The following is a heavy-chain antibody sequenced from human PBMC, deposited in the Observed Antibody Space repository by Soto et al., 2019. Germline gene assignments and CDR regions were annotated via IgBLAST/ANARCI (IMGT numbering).Heavy chain of an antibody. CDR2: IYCSGST. V-gene: IGHV4-39*01. D-gene: IGHD3-10*01. CDR1: GGSISSSSYY. Sequence: PSETLSLTCTVSGGSISSSSYYWGWIRQPPGKGLEWIGSIYCSGSTYYNPSLKSRVTISVDTSKNQFSLKLSSVTAADTAVYYCARRCNYYGSGSYFYYYYGMDVWGQGTTVT. CDR3: ARRCNYYGSGSYFYYYYGMDV. J-gene: IGHJ6*02.